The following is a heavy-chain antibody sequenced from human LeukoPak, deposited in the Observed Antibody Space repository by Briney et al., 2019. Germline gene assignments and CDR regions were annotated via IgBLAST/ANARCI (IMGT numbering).Heavy chain of an antibody. Sequence: GGSLRLSXAVSGFTFSSYAMSWVRQAQGKGLEWVSAISGSGDNTYYADSVKGRFTISRDNSKNTLYLQMNSLRAEDTAVYYCAKSGYYTGPNPGLDYWGQGTLVTVSS. J-gene: IGHJ4*02. V-gene: IGHV3-23*01. CDR3: AKSGYYTGPNPGLDY. D-gene: IGHD3-3*01. CDR1: GFTFSSYA. CDR2: ISGSGDNT.